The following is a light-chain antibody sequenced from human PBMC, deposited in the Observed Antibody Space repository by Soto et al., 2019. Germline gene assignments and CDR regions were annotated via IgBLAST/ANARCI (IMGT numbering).Light chain of an antibody. Sequence: EIVFTQSPATLSLSPGERATLYFRASQSVSSYLAWYQQKPGQAPRLLIYDASNRATGIPARFSGSGSGTDFTLTITSLEPEDFAVYYCQHRSNWLAFGGGTKVDIK. CDR2: DAS. CDR3: QHRSNWLA. J-gene: IGKJ4*01. V-gene: IGKV3-11*01. CDR1: QSVSSY.